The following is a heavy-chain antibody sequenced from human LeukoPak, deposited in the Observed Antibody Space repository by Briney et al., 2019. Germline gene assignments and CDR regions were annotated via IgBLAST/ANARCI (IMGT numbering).Heavy chain of an antibody. CDR3: ARVILGYGYNDAFDI. CDR1: GFTFSSYE. CDR2: ISSSGSTI. D-gene: IGHD5-24*01. J-gene: IGHJ3*02. V-gene: IGHV3-48*03. Sequence: GGSLRLSCAASGFTFSSYEMNWVRQAPGKGLEWVSYISSSGSTIYYADSVKGRFTISRDNAKNSLYLQMNSLRAEDTAVYYCARVILGYGYNDAFDIWGQGTMATVSS.